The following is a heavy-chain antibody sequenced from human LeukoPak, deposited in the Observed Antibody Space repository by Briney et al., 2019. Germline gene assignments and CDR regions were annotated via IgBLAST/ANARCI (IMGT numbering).Heavy chain of an antibody. V-gene: IGHV1-69*13. J-gene: IGHJ6*04. CDR2: IIPVFETA. CDR3: ARGSQEVRGLFMTPYYYYDMHV. Sequence: SVKVSCKASGGTFSSYAISWVRQAPGQGLEWLGGIIPVFETANYAQKFQGRVTISADESTSTAYMELSSLRSEDTAMYYCARGSQEVRGLFMTPYYYYDMHVWGKGTTATVSS. CDR1: GGTFSSYA. D-gene: IGHD3-10*01.